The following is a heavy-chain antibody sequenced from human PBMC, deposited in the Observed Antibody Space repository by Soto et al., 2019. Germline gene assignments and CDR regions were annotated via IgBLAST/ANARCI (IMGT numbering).Heavy chain of an antibody. CDR3: ARVVPGAEAWFGP. V-gene: IGHV1-18*01. CDR1: GYTFSNYG. D-gene: IGHD2-2*01. J-gene: IGHJ5*02. Sequence: APVEVTCKASGYTFSNYGITWVRQDPGQPLEWLGWISLYSDGTNYAQKFQGRVSMTTDTSTTTAYMELRSLRSDDTAVYYCARVVPGAEAWFGPCGQGTLVTVSS. CDR2: ISLYSDGT.